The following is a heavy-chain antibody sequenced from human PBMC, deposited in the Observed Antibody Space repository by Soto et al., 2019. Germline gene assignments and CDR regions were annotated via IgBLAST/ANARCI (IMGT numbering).Heavy chain of an antibody. J-gene: IGHJ4*02. CDR3: AKESLKTPVTGPVDC. V-gene: IGHV3-23*01. CDR2: ISGSGGST. Sequence: WGSLRLSCTASGFTFGSYALSCCRHSPFKWLEWVSSISGSGGSTYYADSVKGRVTISRDNSKNTLYLQMSSLRAEDTAVYYCAKESLKTPVTGPVDCWGQGTVVTVSS. D-gene: IGHD6-19*01. CDR1: GFTFGSYA.